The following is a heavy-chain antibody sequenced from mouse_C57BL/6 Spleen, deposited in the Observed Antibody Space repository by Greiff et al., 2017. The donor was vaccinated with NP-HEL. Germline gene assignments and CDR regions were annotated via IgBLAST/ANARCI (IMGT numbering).Heavy chain of an antibody. V-gene: IGHV1-61*01. J-gene: IGHJ2*01. CDR3: ARRDYGSFDY. CDR1: VYTFTSYW. CDR2: IYPSDSET. Sequence: VQLQQPGAELVRPFSPAQLSPKASVYTFTSYWIDWVKQRPGQGLEWIGNIYPSDSETHYNQKFKDKATLTVDKSSSTAYMQLSSLTSEDSAVYYCARRDYGSFDYWGQGTTLTVSS. D-gene: IGHD1-1*01.